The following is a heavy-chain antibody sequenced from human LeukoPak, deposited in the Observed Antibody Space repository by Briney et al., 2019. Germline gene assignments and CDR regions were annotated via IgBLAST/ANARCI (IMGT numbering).Heavy chain of an antibody. CDR1: GFTFSSYA. CDR3: AKKALEYCSGGSCYYPFDY. CDR2: ISGSGGST. J-gene: IGHJ4*02. D-gene: IGHD2-15*01. Sequence: PGGSLRLSCAASGFTFSSYAMSWVRQAPGKGLEWVSGISGSGGSTYHADSVKGRFTISRDNSKNTLYLQMNSLRAEDTAVYYCAKKALEYCSGGSCYYPFDYWGQGTLVTVSS. V-gene: IGHV3-23*01.